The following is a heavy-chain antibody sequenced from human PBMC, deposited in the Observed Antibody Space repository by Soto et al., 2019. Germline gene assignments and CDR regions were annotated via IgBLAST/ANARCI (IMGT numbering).Heavy chain of an antibody. CDR1: GGSISSGGYY. J-gene: IGHJ3*02. CDR3: ATGTPVKWYYYDSSAPAGAFDI. CDR2: INYSGST. D-gene: IGHD3-22*01. Sequence: QVQLQESGPGLVKPSQTLSLTCTVSGGSISSGGYYWSWTRQHPGKGLGWIGYINYSGSTSYNPSLKSPVTISVYTSKSQFSLKLSSVTAADTAVYYCATGTPVKWYYYDSSAPAGAFDIWGQGTMVTVSS. V-gene: IGHV4-31*01.